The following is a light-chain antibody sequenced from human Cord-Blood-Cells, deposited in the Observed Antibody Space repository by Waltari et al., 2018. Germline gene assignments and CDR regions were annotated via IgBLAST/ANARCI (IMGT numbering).Light chain of an antibody. V-gene: IGLV2-23*01. CDR1: SSHVGSYNL. Sequence: QSALTQPASVSGSPGQSITISCTGTSSHVGSYNLVSWYQQHPGKAPKLMSYEGSKRPSGVSNRFSGSKSGNTASLTISGLQAEDEADYYCCSYAGSSTWVFGGGTKLTVL. J-gene: IGLJ3*02. CDR3: CSYAGSSTWV. CDR2: EGS.